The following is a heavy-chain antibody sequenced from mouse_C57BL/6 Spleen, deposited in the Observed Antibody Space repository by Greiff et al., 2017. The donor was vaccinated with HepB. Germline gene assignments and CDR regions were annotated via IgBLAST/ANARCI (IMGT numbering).Heavy chain of an antibody. CDR3: ARNDPYYYGSSYYAMDY. Sequence: VQLVESGPGLVQPSQRLSITCTVSGFSLTSYGVHWVRQSPGKGLEWLGVIWSGGSTDYNAAFISRLSISKDNSKSQVFFKMNSLQADDTAIYYCARNDPYYYGSSYYAMDYWGQGTSVTVSS. V-gene: IGHV2-2*01. CDR1: GFSLTSYG. J-gene: IGHJ4*01. D-gene: IGHD1-1*01. CDR2: IWSGGST.